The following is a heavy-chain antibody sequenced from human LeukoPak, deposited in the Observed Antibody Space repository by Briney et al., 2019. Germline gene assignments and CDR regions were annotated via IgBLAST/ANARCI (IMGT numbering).Heavy chain of an antibody. CDR3: ARLAEEYFQH. CDR2: IYHSGST. J-gene: IGHJ1*01. V-gene: IGHV4-38-2*02. Sequence: SETLSLTCTVSGYSISSGYYWGWIRQPPGKGLEWIGSIYHSGSTYYNPSLKSRVTISVDTSKNHFSLKLSSVTAADTAVYYCARLAEEYFQHWGQGTLVTVSS. CDR1: GYSISSGYY.